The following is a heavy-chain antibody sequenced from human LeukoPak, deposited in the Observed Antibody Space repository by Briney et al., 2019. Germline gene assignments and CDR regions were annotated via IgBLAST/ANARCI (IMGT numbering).Heavy chain of an antibody. CDR2: INSDGSTT. CDR3: ARNLNYYDSSGYPFDY. CDR1: GCTFSRYW. J-gene: IGHJ4*02. D-gene: IGHD3-22*01. V-gene: IGHV3-74*01. Sequence: PGGSLRLSCAASGCTFSRYWMNWVRQAPGKGLVWVSRINSDGSTTRYADSVKGRFTISRDNAKNSLYLQMNSLRDEDTAVYYCARNLNYYDSSGYPFDYWGQGTLVTVSS.